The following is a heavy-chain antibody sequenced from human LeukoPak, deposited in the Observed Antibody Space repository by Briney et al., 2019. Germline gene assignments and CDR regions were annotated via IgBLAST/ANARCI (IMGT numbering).Heavy chain of an antibody. V-gene: IGHV3-53*01. CDR2: IYSDNT. CDR3: ARRAGAYSHPYDY. J-gene: IGHJ4*02. Sequence: PGGSLRLSCAASGFTFSSYEMSWVRQAPGEGLEWVSFIYSDNTHYSDSAKGRFTISRDNSKNTLYLQMNSLRAEDTAVYYCARRAGAYSHPYDYWGQGTLVTVSS. CDR1: GFTFSSYE. D-gene: IGHD4/OR15-4a*01.